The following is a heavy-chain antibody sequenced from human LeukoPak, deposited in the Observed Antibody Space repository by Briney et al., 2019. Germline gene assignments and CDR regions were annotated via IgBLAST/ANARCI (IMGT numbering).Heavy chain of an antibody. CDR3: AREGGYGSGSYYGY. Sequence: RSSETLSLTCTVSGGSISSGGYYWSWIRQPPGKGLEWIGYIYHSGSTYYNPSLKSRVTISVDRSKNQFSLKLSSVTAADTAVYYCAREGGYGSGSYYGYWGQGTLVTVSS. CDR2: IYHSGST. CDR1: GGSISSGGYY. J-gene: IGHJ4*02. V-gene: IGHV4-30-2*01. D-gene: IGHD3-10*01.